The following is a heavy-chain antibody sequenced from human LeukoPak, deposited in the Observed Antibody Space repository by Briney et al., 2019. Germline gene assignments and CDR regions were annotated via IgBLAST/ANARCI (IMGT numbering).Heavy chain of an antibody. CDR2: ISSSSSYI. Sequence: GGSLRLSCAASGFTVSSYSMNWVRQAPGKGLEWVSSISSSSSYIYYADSVKGRFTISRDNAKNSLYLQMNSLRAEDTAVYYCASPVRYSSSWSSFDYWGQGTLVTVSS. J-gene: IGHJ4*02. D-gene: IGHD6-13*01. V-gene: IGHV3-21*01. CDR1: GFTVSSYS. CDR3: ASPVRYSSSWSSFDY.